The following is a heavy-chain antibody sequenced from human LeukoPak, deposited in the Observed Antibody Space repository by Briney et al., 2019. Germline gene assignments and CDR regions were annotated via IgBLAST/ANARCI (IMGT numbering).Heavy chain of an antibody. CDR1: GGSISSGSYY. CDR3: ARVLWSSGSYFPGY. D-gene: IGHD1-26*01. Sequence: KPSETLSLTCTVSGGSISSGSYYWSWIRQPAGKGLEWIGRIYTSGSTNYNPSLKSRVTISVDTPKNQFSLKLSSVTAADTAVYYCARVLWSSGSYFPGYWGQGTLVTVSS. CDR2: IYTSGST. V-gene: IGHV4-61*02. J-gene: IGHJ4*02.